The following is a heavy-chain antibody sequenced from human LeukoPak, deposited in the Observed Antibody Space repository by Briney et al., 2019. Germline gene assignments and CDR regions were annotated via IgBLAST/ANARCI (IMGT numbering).Heavy chain of an antibody. J-gene: IGHJ5*02. CDR1: GYTFTSYG. CDR3: ARTGYCSGGSCSNWFDP. D-gene: IGHD2-15*01. V-gene: IGHV1-18*01. Sequence: ASVKVSCKASGYTFTSYGISWVRQAPGQGLEWMGWISAYNGNTNYAQMLQGRVTMTTDTSTSTAYMELRSLRSDDTAVYYCARTGYCSGGSCSNWFDPWGQGTLVTVSS. CDR2: ISAYNGNT.